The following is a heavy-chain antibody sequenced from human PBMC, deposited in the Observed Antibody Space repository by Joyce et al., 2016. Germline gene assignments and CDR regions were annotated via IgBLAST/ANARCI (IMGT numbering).Heavy chain of an antibody. CDR2: IIPIFGTA. V-gene: IGHV1-69*01. J-gene: IGHJ6*04. CDR3: ARDRINFLQGVVTRTGV. Sequence: APGQVLEWIGAIIPIFGTATYAQKFQGRVILTADESTTTAFMEVTGLRSEDTAIYYCARDRINFLQGVVTRTGVWGEGTSVIVSS. D-gene: IGHD1-14*01.